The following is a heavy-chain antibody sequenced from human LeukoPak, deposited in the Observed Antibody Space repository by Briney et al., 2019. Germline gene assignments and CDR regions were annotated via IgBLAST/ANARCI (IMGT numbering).Heavy chain of an antibody. CDR1: GYTFTGYY. D-gene: IGHD5-24*01. V-gene: IGHV1-69*06. CDR2: IIPIFGTA. J-gene: IGHJ3*02. CDR3: ARGEDGYNYFSAFDI. Sequence: GASVKVSCKASGYTFTGYYMHWVRQAPGQGLEWMGGIIPIFGTANYAQKFQGRVTITADKSTSTAYMELSSLRSEDTAVYYCARGEDGYNYFSAFDIWGQGTMVTVSS.